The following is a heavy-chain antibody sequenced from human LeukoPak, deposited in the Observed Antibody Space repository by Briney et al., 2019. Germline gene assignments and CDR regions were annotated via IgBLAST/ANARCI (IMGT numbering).Heavy chain of an antibody. D-gene: IGHD6-13*01. CDR3: ATLQGIAAAGTRVDY. V-gene: IGHV4-39*01. J-gene: IGHJ4*02. CDR1: GGSISSSSYY. CDR2: IYYSGST. Sequence: SETLSLTCTVSGGSISSSSYYWGWIRQPPGKGLEWLGSIYYSGSTYYNPSLKSRVTISVDTSKNQFSLKLSSVTAADTAVYYCATLQGIAAAGTRVDYWGQGTLVTVSS.